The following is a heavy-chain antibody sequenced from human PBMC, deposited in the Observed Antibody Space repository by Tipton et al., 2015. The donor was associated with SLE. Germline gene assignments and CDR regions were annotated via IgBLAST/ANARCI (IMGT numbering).Heavy chain of an antibody. CDR2: INNDGISI. CDR3: ARSEWELYYFDY. V-gene: IGHV3-74*01. D-gene: IGHD1-26*01. CDR1: GFTFSSYW. J-gene: IGHJ4*02. Sequence: SLRLSCAASGFTFSSYWMHWVRQIPGKGLMWVSRINNDGISITYAGSVKGRFTISRDNAKNTLYLQMNSLRAEETAVYYCARSEWELYYFDYWGQGILVTVSS.